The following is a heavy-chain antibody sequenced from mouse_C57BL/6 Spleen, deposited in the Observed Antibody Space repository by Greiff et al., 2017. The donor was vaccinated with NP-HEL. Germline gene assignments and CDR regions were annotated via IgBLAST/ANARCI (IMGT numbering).Heavy chain of an antibody. V-gene: IGHV1-61*01. D-gene: IGHD2-4*01. J-gene: IGHJ3*01. Sequence: VQLQQSGAELVRPGSSVKLSCKASGYTFTSYWMDWVKQSPGQGLEWIGNIYPSDSETHYNQKFKDKATLTVDKSSSTAYMQLSSLTSEDSAVYYCGRQGIYYDYDDGFAYWGQGTLVTVSA. CDR1: GYTFTSYW. CDR3: GRQGIYYDYDDGFAY. CDR2: IYPSDSET.